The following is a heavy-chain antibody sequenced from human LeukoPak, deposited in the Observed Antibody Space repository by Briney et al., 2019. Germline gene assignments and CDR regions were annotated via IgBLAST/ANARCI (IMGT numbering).Heavy chain of an antibody. D-gene: IGHD3-16*02. CDR2: INPNSGGT. V-gene: IGHV1-2*02. CDR1: GYTFTGHY. Sequence: GASVKVSCTASGYTFTGHYMHCVRQAPGQGLEWMGWINPNSGGTNYAQKFQGRVTMTRDTSISTAYMELSRLRSDDTAVYYCARGAHYHYSSEGYYYWGQGTLVTVSS. CDR3: ARGAHYHYSSEGYYY. J-gene: IGHJ4*02.